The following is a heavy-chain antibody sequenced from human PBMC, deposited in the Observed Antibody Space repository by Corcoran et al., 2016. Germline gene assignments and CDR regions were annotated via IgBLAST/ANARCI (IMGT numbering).Heavy chain of an antibody. CDR1: GFTFSSYG. Sequence: QVQLVESGGGVVQPGRSLRLSCAASGFTFSSYGMHWVRQAPGKGLEWVAVISYDGSNKYYADSVKGRFTISRDNSKNTLYLQMNSLRAEDTAGYYCAKEKGWELRDYYYGMDVGGQGTTVTVSS. CDR3: AKEKGWELRDYYYGMDV. J-gene: IGHJ6*02. D-gene: IGHD1-26*01. V-gene: IGHV3-30*18. CDR2: ISYDGSNK.